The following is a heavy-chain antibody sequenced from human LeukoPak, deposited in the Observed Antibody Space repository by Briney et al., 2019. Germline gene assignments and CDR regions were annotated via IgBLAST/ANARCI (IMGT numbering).Heavy chain of an antibody. CDR3: ATDRIAYCGGDCYQFGY. J-gene: IGHJ4*02. D-gene: IGHD2-21*02. CDR2: FDPEDGET. Sequence: ASVKVSCKVSGYTLTELSMHWVRQAPGKGLEWMGGFDPEDGETIYAQKFQGSVTMTEDTSTDTAYMAQSSLRSEDTAVYSCATDRIAYCGGDCYQFGYWGQGTLVTVSS. V-gene: IGHV1-24*01. CDR1: GYTLTELS.